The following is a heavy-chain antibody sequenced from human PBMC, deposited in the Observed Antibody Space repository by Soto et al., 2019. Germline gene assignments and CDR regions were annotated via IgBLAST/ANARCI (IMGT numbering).Heavy chain of an antibody. CDR1: GNSVSTNSAT. CDR2: TYYRSKWYN. J-gene: IGHJ5*01. Sequence: SHTLSLTCATSGNSVSTNSATLDFIKKSPSRGLEWLGRTYYRSKWYNDYAVSVKGRITINPDTSNNQLSLQLNSVTPDDTAVYYCARLIGNSWLESWGQGTLVTVSS. CDR3: ARLIGNSWLES. D-gene: IGHD2-8*01. V-gene: IGHV6-1*01.